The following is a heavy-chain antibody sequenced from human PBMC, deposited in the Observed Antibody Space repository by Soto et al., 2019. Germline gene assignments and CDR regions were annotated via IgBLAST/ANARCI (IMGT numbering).Heavy chain of an antibody. V-gene: IGHV3-30*18. Sequence: GGSLRLSCAASGFTFSSYALSWVRQAPGKGLEWVAVISYDGSNKYYANSVKGRFTISRDNSKNTLYLQMNSLRAEDTAVYYCAKIGLSYSSGWYGEYFQHWGQGTLVTVSS. CDR1: GFTFSSYA. CDR3: AKIGLSYSSGWYGEYFQH. CDR2: ISYDGSNK. J-gene: IGHJ1*01. D-gene: IGHD6-19*01.